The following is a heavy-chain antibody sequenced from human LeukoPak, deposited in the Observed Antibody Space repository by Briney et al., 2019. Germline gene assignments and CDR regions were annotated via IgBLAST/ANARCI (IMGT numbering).Heavy chain of an antibody. Sequence: PGGSLRLSCAASGFTFSNAWMSWVRQAPGKGLEWVSYISSSGSTIYYADSVKGRFTISRDNAKNSLYLQMNSLRAEDTAVYYCARERYDSGSYPWFDPWGQGTLVTVSS. D-gene: IGHD3-10*01. CDR2: ISSSGSTI. CDR3: ARERYDSGSYPWFDP. V-gene: IGHV3-11*01. J-gene: IGHJ5*02. CDR1: GFTFSNAW.